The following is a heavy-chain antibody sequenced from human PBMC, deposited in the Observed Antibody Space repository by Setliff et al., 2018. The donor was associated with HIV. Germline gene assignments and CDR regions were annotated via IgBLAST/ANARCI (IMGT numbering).Heavy chain of an antibody. CDR1: GFTFGDYT. CDR2: IRSEAYGGTT. V-gene: IGHV3-49*04. J-gene: IGHJ4*02. CDR3: TTGGDYYDSSGYYYVHY. D-gene: IGHD3-22*01. Sequence: GGSLRLSCTASGFTFGDYTMSWVRQAPGKGLEWVGLIRSEAYGGTTEYAASVKGRFTISRDDSKNTLYLQMNSLKTEDTAVYYCTTGGDYYDSSGYYYVHYWGQGTLVTVSS.